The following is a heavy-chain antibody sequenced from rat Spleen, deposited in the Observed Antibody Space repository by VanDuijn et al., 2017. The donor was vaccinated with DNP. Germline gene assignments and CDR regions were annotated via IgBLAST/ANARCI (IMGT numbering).Heavy chain of an antibody. CDR2: ILNIGGTT. CDR3: TRGGSSWDY. CDR1: GFTFNNYW. D-gene: IGHD1-2*01. J-gene: IGHJ2*01. Sequence: EVKLVESGGGLVQPGSSLKLSCVASGFTFNNYWMTWIRQAPGKGLEWVASILNIGGTTYYPDSVKGRFTISRDNAKSTLYLQMNSLRSEDTATYYCTRGGSSWDYWGQGVMVTVSS. V-gene: IGHV5-31*01.